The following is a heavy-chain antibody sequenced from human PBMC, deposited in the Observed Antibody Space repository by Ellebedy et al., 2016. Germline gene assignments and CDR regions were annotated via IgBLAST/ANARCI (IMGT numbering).Heavy chain of an antibody. CDR3: AREEGSLAA. CDR1: GDSVSSNTVA. Sequence: SQTLSLTCAISGDSVSSNTVAWNSIRQSPSRGLEWLGRTYYRSKWYNDYAVSMKSRITINPDTSNNQFSLQRSSVTPEDTAVYYWAREEGSLAAWGQGTLVTVSS. V-gene: IGHV6-1*01. J-gene: IGHJ4*02. CDR2: TYYRSKWYN.